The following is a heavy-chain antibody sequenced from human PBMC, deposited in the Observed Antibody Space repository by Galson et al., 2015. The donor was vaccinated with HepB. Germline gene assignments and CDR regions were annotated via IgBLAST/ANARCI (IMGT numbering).Heavy chain of an antibody. Sequence: SVKVSCKASDYTFTSYGITWVRQAPGQGLEWVGWINPYNGGTNFAQNLQDRVTMSTDTTTSTAYMELRSLRSDGTAVYFCASGPWFGELTRHLVLQYWGQGTLVTVSS. CDR2: INPYNGGT. J-gene: IGHJ4*02. CDR3: ASGPWFGELTRHLVLQY. V-gene: IGHV1-18*04. D-gene: IGHD3-10*01. CDR1: DYTFTSYG.